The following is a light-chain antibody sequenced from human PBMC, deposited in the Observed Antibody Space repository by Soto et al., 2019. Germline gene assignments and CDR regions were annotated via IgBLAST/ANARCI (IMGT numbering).Light chain of an antibody. CDR3: QQYDNWPQT. Sequence: EIVLTQSPATLSLSPGERATLSCTASQSVTSSCLAWYQRKPGQAPRLLIYGASSRATGIPDRFSGSGSGTEFTLTISSLQSEDFAVYYCQQYDNWPQTFGQGTKVDIK. J-gene: IGKJ1*01. CDR1: QSVTSSC. V-gene: IGKV3-20*01. CDR2: GAS.